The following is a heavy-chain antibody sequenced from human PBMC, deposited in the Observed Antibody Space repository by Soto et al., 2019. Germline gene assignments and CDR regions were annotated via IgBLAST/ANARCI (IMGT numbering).Heavy chain of an antibody. V-gene: IGHV4-38-2*01. J-gene: IGHJ6*02. CDR1: GYSIASGYY. CDR3: ARTFDYYGMDV. Sequence: LSLTCAVSGYSIASGYYWAWIRQSPGKGPEWIGSIYHAGSVYYNPSLNSRVAVSLDTSKNHFSLKLTSVTAADTAVYYCARTFDYYGMDVWGQGTTVTVSS. CDR2: IYHAGSV.